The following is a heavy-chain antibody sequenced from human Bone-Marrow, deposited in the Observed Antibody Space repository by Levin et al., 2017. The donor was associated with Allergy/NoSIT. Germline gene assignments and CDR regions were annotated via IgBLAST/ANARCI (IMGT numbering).Heavy chain of an antibody. CDR3: TTAYDILTGYYMAPYDLDY. CDR2: IKSKTDGGTT. V-gene: IGHV3-15*01. Sequence: SCAASGFTFSNAWMSWVRQAPGKGLEWVGRIKSKTDGGTTDYAAPVKGRFTISRDDSKNTLYLQMNSLKTEDTAVYYCTTAYDILTGYYMAPYDLDYWGQGTLVTVSS. J-gene: IGHJ4*02. D-gene: IGHD3-9*01. CDR1: GFTFSNAW.